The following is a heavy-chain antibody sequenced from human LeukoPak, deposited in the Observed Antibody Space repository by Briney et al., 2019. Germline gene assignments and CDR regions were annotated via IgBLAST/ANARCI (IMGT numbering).Heavy chain of an antibody. D-gene: IGHD5-18*01. V-gene: IGHV1-18*01. J-gene: IGHJ4*02. CDR3: ARDRVQLWLGY. CDR1: GYTFTSYG. Sequence: ASVKVSCKASGYTFTSYGISWVRQAPGQGLEWMGWISAYNGNTNYAQKLQGRVTMTTDTSMSTAYMELSSLRSEDTAVYYCARDRVQLWLGYWGQGTLVTVSS. CDR2: ISAYNGNT.